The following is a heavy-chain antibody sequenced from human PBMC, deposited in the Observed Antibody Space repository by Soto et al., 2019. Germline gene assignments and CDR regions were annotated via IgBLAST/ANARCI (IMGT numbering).Heavy chain of an antibody. CDR1: GYTFTSYG. CDR2: INPGNGNT. Sequence: ASVKVSCKASGYTFTSYGMNWVRQAPGRGLEWMGWINPGNGNTKYSQKFQGRVSIERDTSASTAYMELSSLRSEDTAVYYCARGGYFDSSNYLAYWGLGTLVTVSS. D-gene: IGHD3-22*01. V-gene: IGHV1-3*01. CDR3: ARGGYFDSSNYLAY. J-gene: IGHJ4*02.